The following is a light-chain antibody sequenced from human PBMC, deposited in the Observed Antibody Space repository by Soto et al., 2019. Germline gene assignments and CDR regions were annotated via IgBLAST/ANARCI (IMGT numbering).Light chain of an antibody. V-gene: IGKV3-20*01. CDR3: QHYGSTPYT. CDR1: QSVSSSH. J-gene: IGKJ2*01. Sequence: ELVLTQSPGTLSLSPGERATLSCRASQSVSSSHLAWYQQKPGQAPRLHIYGASSRATGIPDRVSGSGSETAFSLTISRLEPEDFAVYYCQHYGSTPYTVAQVT. CDR2: GAS.